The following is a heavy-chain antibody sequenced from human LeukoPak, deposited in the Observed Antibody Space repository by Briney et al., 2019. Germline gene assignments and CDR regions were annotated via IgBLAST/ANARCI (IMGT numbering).Heavy chain of an antibody. CDR2: INAGDGHT. J-gene: IGHJ5*02. CDR3: TRALLAVAAGKSAFDP. D-gene: IGHD6-19*01. V-gene: IGHV1-3*03. Sequence: ASVKVSCKASGYTFTNYAIHWVRQAPGQRLEWMGSINAGDGHTQYSQEFQGRVTITRDTSASRAYMELSSLRSEDMAVYYCTRALLAVAAGKSAFDPWGQGTLVTVSS. CDR1: GYTFTNYA.